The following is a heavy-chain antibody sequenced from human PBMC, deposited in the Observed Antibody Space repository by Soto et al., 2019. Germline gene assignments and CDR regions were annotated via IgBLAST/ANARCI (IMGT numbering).Heavy chain of an antibody. CDR1: SYTFASYG. J-gene: IGHJ4*02. D-gene: IGHD6-13*01. CDR2: ISAYNGNT. V-gene: IGHV1-18*01. Sequence: QVQLVQSGAEVKKPGASVKVSCKASSYTFASYGISWVRQAPGQGLEWMGWISAYNGNTNYAQKLQGRVTMTTDTSTSTAYMALRSLRSDDTAVYSSARVIAAAAAFDYWRQGTLVTVSS. CDR3: ARVIAAAAAFDY.